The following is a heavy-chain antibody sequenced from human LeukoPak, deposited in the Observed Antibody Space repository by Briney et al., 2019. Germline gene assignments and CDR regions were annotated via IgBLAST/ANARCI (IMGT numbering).Heavy chain of an antibody. CDR3: ARDQLGGYDSSGYLGY. D-gene: IGHD3-22*01. CDR2: IYHSGST. V-gene: IGHV4-4*02. CDR1: GGSISSSNW. J-gene: IGHJ4*02. Sequence: PSGTLSLTCAVSGGSISSSNWWSWVRQPPGKGLEWIGEIYHSGSTNYNPSLKSRVTISVDKSKNQFSLKLSSVTAADTAVYYCARDQLGGYDSSGYLGYWGQGTLVTVSS.